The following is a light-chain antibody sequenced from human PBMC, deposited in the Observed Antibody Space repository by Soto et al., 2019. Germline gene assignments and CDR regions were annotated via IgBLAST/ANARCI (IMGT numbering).Light chain of an antibody. V-gene: IGLV2-8*01. Sequence: SALTQPPSASGSPGQSVTISCTGTPRDVGGYKSVSWYQQYPGKAPKLMIYDVSKRPSGVPDRFSGSKSGNTASLTVSGLQAEDEANYYCSSYAGSNVLFGGGTKLTVL. CDR2: DVS. CDR1: PRDVGGYKS. CDR3: SSYAGSNVL. J-gene: IGLJ2*01.